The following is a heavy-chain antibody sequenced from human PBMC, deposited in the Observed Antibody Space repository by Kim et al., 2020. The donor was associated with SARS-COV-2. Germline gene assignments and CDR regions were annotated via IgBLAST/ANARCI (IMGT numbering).Heavy chain of an antibody. V-gene: IGHV4-61*01. CDR1: DDSVSSGSYY. CDR2: IHYGESA. J-gene: IGHJ6*02. CDR3: ARDYYHSSLSMDV. Sequence: SETLSLTCTVSDDSVSSGSYYWTWIRQPPGKRLEWIGHIHYGESAFYNPSLNSRVTISVDTSKNQYSLKLRYVNAADTVVYYCARDYYHSSLSMDVWGQGTTVTVSS. D-gene: IGHD6-19*01.